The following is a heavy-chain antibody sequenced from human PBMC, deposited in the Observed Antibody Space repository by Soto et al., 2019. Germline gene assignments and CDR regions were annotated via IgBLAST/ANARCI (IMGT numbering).Heavy chain of an antibody. CDR2: IGAYNGNP. J-gene: IGHJ4*02. V-gene: IGHV1-18*03. CDR1: GYTFTNFG. D-gene: IGHD2-21*02. Sequence: QVQLVQSGAEVKKPGASVKVSCKASGYTFTNFGISWVRQAPGQGLEWMGWIGAYNGNPNYAQNFQGKVTMTTDTFTRTAHMELRRVWFDDMAVYFCARGGTAIDYWGQGTLITVSS. CDR3: ARGGTAIDY.